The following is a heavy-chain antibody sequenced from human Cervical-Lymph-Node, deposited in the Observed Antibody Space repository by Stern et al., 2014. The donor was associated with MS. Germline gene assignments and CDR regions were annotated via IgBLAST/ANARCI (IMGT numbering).Heavy chain of an antibody. Sequence: VQLVESGGGVVQPGRSLRLTCTVSGFTFSSYGMHWVRQAPGKGLEWVAGISYDGSNIYYAESVKGLFAISRVNSKNTLYLEMRSLRPEDTAVYYCEKRGITEVRGVRLGDYWGPGTLVIVSS. V-gene: IGHV3-30*18. J-gene: IGHJ4*02. CDR1: GFTFSSYG. CDR3: EKRGITEVRGVRLGDY. D-gene: IGHD3-10*01. CDR2: ISYDGSNI.